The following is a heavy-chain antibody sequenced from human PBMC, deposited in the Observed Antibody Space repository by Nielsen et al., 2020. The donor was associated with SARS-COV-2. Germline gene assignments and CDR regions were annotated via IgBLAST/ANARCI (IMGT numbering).Heavy chain of an antibody. CDR3: ARGLHYYDSSGYHFGY. CDR1: GYTFTDYY. Sequence: ASVKVSCKASGYTFTDYYIHWVRQAPGQGLEWMGRINPYSGGTNYAQKFQGTVTMTRDASISTVYMELTSDDTAVYYCARGLHYYDSSGYHFGYWGQGTLVTVSS. CDR2: INPYSGGT. D-gene: IGHD3-22*01. V-gene: IGHV1-2*06. J-gene: IGHJ4*02.